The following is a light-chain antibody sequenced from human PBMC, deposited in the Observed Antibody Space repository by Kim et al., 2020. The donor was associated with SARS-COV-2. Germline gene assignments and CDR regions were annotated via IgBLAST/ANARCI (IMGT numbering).Light chain of an antibody. CDR3: QQLNSYPRIT. CDR1: QGISSY. J-gene: IGKJ3*01. Sequence: SVGDRVTITCRASQGISSYLAWYQQKPGKAPKLLIYAASTLQSGVPSRFSGSGSGTEFTLTISSLQPKDFATYYCQQLNSYPRITFGPGTKVDIK. CDR2: AAS. V-gene: IGKV1-9*01.